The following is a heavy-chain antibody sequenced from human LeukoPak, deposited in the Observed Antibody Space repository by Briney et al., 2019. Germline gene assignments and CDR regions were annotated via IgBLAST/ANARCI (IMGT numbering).Heavy chain of an antibody. CDR1: GGSISSSSSY. CDR2: IYYSGLT. Sequence: KSSETLSLTCTVSGGSISSSSSYWGWVRQPPGKGPDWFGSIYYSGLTYGSPSLKSRVSISVDSSKNHFSLKVTSVTAADTAVYYCASGAFDDYGDYDRGDYFEHWGQGTLVTVSS. J-gene: IGHJ4*02. CDR3: ASGAFDDYGDYDRGDYFEH. V-gene: IGHV4-39*02. D-gene: IGHD4-17*01.